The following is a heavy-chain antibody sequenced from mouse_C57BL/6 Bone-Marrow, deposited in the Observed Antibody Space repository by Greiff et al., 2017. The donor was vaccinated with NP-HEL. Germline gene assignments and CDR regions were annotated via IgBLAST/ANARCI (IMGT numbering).Heavy chain of an antibody. V-gene: IGHV5-4*01. CDR2: ISDGGSYT. Sequence: EVQVVESGGGLVKPGGSLKLSCAASGFTFSSYAMSWVRQTPEKRLEWVATISDGGSYTYYPDNVKGRFTISRDNAKNNLYLQMSHLKSEDTAMYYCAREGGDWDVRLDVWGTGTTVTVSS. CDR3: AREGGDWDVRLDV. J-gene: IGHJ1*03. D-gene: IGHD4-1*01. CDR1: GFTFSSYA.